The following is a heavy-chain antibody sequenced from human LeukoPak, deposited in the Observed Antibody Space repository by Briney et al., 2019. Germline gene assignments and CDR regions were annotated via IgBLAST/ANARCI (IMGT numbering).Heavy chain of an antibody. CDR1: GGTFSSYA. D-gene: IGHD5-18*01. Sequence: SVKVSCKASGGTFSSYAISWVRQAPGQGLEWMGGIIPIFGTANYAQKFQGRVTITTDESTSTAYMELSSLRSEDTAVYYCAREAGGGYSYGSAFGIWGQGTMVTVSS. J-gene: IGHJ3*02. CDR2: IIPIFGTA. CDR3: AREAGGGYSYGSAFGI. V-gene: IGHV1-69*05.